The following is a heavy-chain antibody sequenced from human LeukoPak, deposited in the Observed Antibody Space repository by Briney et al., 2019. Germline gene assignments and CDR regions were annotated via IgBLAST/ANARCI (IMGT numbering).Heavy chain of an antibody. CDR2: INHSGST. J-gene: IGHJ4*02. D-gene: IGHD3-10*01. V-gene: IGHV4-34*01. CDR1: GGSFSGYY. CDR3: ARGVPRIYGSGSYLDY. Sequence: SSETPSLTCAVYGGSFSGYYWSWIRQPPGKGLEWIGEINHSGSTNYNPSLKSRVTISVDTSKNQFSLKLSPVTAADTAVYYCARGVPRIYGSGSYLDYWGQGTLVTVSS.